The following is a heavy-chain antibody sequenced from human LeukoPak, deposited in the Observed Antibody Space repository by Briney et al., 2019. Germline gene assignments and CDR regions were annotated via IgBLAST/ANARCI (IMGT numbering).Heavy chain of an antibody. V-gene: IGHV4-39*07. CDR2: IYYSGST. CDR3: AGGYDSSEVDY. J-gene: IGHJ4*02. Sequence: SETLSLTCTVSGGSISSSSYYWGWIRRPPGKGLEWIGSIYYSGSTYYNPSLKSRVTISVDTSKNQFSLKLSSVTAADTAVYYCAGGYDSSEVDYWGQGTLVTVSS. CDR1: GGSISSSSYY. D-gene: IGHD3-22*01.